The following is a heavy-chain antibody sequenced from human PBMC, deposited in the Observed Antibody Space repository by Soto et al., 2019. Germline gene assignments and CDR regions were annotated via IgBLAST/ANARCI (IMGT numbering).Heavy chain of an antibody. J-gene: IGHJ4*02. V-gene: IGHV3-23*01. CDR2: ISGSGGST. CDR1: GFTFSSYA. CDR3: AKDRSSDIVVVTAILDY. D-gene: IGHD2-21*02. Sequence: GPLRRSGAASGFTFSSYAMSGVRQAPGKGLEWVSAISGSGGSTYYADSVKGRFTISRDNSKNTLYLQMNSLRAEDTAVYYCAKDRSSDIVVVTAILDYWGQGTLVTVSS.